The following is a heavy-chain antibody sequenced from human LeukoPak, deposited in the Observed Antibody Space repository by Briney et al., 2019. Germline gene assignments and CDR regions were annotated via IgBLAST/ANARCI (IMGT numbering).Heavy chain of an antibody. CDR1: GYTFTSYY. CDR2: INPSGGST. D-gene: IGHD4-17*01. CDR3: ARCDYGDYKADY. V-gene: IGHV1-46*01. Sequence: ASVKVSYKASGYTFTSYYMHWVRQAPGQGLEWMGIINPSGGSTSYAQKFQGRVTMTRDTSTSTVYMELSSLRSEDTAVYYCARCDYGDYKADYWGQGTLVTVSS. J-gene: IGHJ4*02.